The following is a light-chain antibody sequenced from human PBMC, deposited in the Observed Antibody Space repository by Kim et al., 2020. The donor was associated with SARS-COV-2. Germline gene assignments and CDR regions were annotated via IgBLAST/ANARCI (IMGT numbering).Light chain of an antibody. CDR2: DVS. V-gene: IGLV2-14*03. Sequence: QSALTQSASVSGSPGQSIAISCTGTSSDVGANNYVSWYQQHPGKAPKLIIYDVSNRPSGVSDRFTGSKSGNTAYLIISGLQAEDEADYFCSSYTSTNTFFGGGTQLTVL. J-gene: IGLJ2*01. CDR1: SSDVGANNY. CDR3: SSYTSTNTF.